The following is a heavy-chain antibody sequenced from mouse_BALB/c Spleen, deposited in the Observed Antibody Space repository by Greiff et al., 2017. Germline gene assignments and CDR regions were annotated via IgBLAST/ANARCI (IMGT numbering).Heavy chain of an antibody. J-gene: IGHJ1*01. V-gene: IGHV5-6-2*01. D-gene: IGHD2-1*01. Sequence: EVKVEESGGGLVKLGGSLKLSCAASGFTFSSYYMSWVRQTPEKRLELVAAINSNGGSTYYPDTVKGRFTISRDNAKNTLYLQMSSLKSEDTAVYYCARHNGNYVSYWYCDVWGAGTTVTVSS. CDR3: ARHNGNYVSYWYCDV. CDR1: GFTFSSYY. CDR2: INSNGGST.